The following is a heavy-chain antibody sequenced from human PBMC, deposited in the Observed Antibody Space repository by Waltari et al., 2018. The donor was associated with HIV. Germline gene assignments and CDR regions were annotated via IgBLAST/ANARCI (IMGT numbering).Heavy chain of an antibody. CDR3: ARDLSGSKPGFDS. D-gene: IGHD1-26*01. CDR2: INYRGIT. CDR1: GGSISDNTYF. J-gene: IGHJ4*02. V-gene: IGHV4-39*02. Sequence: QLQLQESGPGLVKPSETLSLSCTVSGGSISDNTYFWAWIRQPPGKGLEWIGTINYRGITYYNPSLKSRVTISVDTSRDQFSLSLSSVTVADTAVYYCARDLSGSKPGFDSWGQGTLVTVSS.